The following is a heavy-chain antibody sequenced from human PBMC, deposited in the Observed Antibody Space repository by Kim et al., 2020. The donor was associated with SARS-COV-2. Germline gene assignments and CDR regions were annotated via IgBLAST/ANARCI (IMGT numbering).Heavy chain of an antibody. CDR3: VTPHYDSSGYYGDAFDI. D-gene: IGHD3-22*01. V-gene: IGHV1-3*01. CDR2: INAGNGNT. J-gene: IGHJ3*02. CDR1: GYTFTSYA. Sequence: ASVKVSCKASGYTFTSYAMHWVRQAPGQRLEWMGWINAGNGNTKYSQKFQGRVTITRDTSASTAYMELSSLRSEDTAVYYCVTPHYDSSGYYGDAFDIWGQGTMVTVSS.